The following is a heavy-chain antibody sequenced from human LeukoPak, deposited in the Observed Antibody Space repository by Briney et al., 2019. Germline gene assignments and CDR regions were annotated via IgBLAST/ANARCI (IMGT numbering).Heavy chain of an antibody. Sequence: KTGGSLRLSCTASGFTFGDYAMSWFRQAPGKGLEWVGFIRSKAYGGTTEYAASVKGRFTISRDDSKSIAYLQMNSLKTEDTAVYYCTSEGTPDYYDSSGYYSAYWGQGTLVTVSS. J-gene: IGHJ4*02. D-gene: IGHD3-22*01. CDR2: IRSKAYGGTT. CDR3: TSEGTPDYYDSSGYYSAY. CDR1: GFTFGDYA. V-gene: IGHV3-49*05.